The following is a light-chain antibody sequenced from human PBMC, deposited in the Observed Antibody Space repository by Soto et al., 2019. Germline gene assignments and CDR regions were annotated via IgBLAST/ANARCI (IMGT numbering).Light chain of an antibody. CDR1: SSNIGASFD. CDR2: DNT. V-gene: IGLV1-40*01. CDR3: QSFDSSLNISI. Sequence: QSVLTQPPSVSGAPGQRVTISCTGRSSNIGASFDVHWYRHLPGTAPKLLIYDNTNRPSGVPDRFSGSKSGTSASLAITGLQAGDEADYYCQSFDSSLNISIFGGGTKLTVL. J-gene: IGLJ2*01.